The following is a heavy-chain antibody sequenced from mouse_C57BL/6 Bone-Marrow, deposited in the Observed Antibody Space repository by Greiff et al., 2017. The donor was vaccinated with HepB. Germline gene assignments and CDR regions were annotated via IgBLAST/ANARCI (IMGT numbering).Heavy chain of an antibody. J-gene: IGHJ1*03. CDR3: ERHGSWYFDV. V-gene: IGHV3-6*01. CDR1: GYSITSGYY. D-gene: IGHD1-1*01. Sequence: EVKLMESGPGLVKPSQSLSLTCSVPGYSITSGYYWNWLRQFPGNKLAWMGYISYDGSNNYNPSLKNRISITRDTSKNQFILKLNSMTTEDTATYYCERHGSWYFDVWGTGTTVTVSS. CDR2: ISYDGSN.